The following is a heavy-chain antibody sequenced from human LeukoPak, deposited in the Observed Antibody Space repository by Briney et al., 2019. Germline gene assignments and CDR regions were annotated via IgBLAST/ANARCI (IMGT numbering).Heavy chain of an antibody. CDR1: GFTFSSYS. CDR3: AKDSRRTVTTPGYYYGMDV. CDR2: ISYDGSNK. V-gene: IGHV3-30*18. Sequence: GGSLRLSCAASGFTFSSYSMNWVRQAPGKGLEWVAVISYDGSNKYYADSVKGRFTISRDNSKNTLYLQMNSLRAEDTAVYYCAKDSRRTVTTPGYYYGMDVWGQGTTVTVSS. J-gene: IGHJ6*02. D-gene: IGHD4-4*01.